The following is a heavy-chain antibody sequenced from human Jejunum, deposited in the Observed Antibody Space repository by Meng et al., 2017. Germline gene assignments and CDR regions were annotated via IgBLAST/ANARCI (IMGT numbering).Heavy chain of an antibody. CDR1: GDSVRSDNYY. Sequence: QFQLQESGPGLVRPSETLSLTWTVSGDSVRSDNYYWSWIRQPPGQGLEWIGYVYYSGHTDYNPSLKRRVTISIDKSTNQFSLRLSSVTAADTAVYYCARVILYSGSYYFDFWGQGTLVTVSS. J-gene: IGHJ4*02. D-gene: IGHD1-26*01. CDR2: VYYSGHT. CDR3: ARVILYSGSYYFDF. V-gene: IGHV4-61*01.